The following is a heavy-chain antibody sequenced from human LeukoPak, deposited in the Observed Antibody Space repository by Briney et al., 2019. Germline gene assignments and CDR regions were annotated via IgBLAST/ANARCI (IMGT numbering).Heavy chain of an antibody. CDR2: IYYSGST. CDR3: ARSSIFGVVINFFDY. D-gene: IGHD3-3*01. Sequence: PSETLSLTCTVSGGSISSYYWSWIRQPPGKGLEWIGYIYYSGSTNYNPSLKSRVTISVDKSKNHFSLKLSSVTAADTAVYYCARSSIFGVVINFFDYWGQGTLVTVSS. V-gene: IGHV4-59*12. CDR1: GGSISSYY. J-gene: IGHJ4*02.